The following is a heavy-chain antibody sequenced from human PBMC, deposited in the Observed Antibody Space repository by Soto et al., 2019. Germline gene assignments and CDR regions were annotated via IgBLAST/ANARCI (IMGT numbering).Heavy chain of an antibody. CDR1: GMTFRSYA. D-gene: IGHD2-2*01. CDR2: LSFDGTNK. CDR3: ARGHCLSTSCYDKFDYDGMDV. Sequence: QVHLVESGGGVVQPGSSLRLSCAASGMTFRSYAMHWVRQAPGKGLEWLAVLSFDGTNKFYADSVRGRFTISRDNSKNTLYVQMNSLTAEDTAVYYCARGHCLSTSCYDKFDYDGMDVWGQGTTVTVSS. J-gene: IGHJ6*02. V-gene: IGHV3-30-3*01.